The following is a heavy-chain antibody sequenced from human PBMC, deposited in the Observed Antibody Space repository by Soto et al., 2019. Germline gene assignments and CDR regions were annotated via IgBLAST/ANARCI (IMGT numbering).Heavy chain of an antibody. CDR1: GFSLDDYG. Sequence: QLVESGGGVGRPGGSLGLSCEASGFSLDDYGMPWIRQAPGKGLEWVSSIDWTGDNTGYADSVKGRFIISRDNAKNSLFLQMNSLRAEDTAFYYCARMGGLFYYYYMDVWGKGTTVTVSS. J-gene: IGHJ6*03. CDR2: IDWTGDNT. D-gene: IGHD3-16*01. V-gene: IGHV3-20*04. CDR3: ARMGGLFYYYYMDV.